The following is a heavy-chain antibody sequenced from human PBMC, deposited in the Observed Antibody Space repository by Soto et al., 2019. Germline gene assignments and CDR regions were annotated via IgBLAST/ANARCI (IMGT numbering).Heavy chain of an antibody. CDR3: ARVSRVIYYFDY. V-gene: IGHV3-11*05. CDR2: ISSGGGYT. CDR1: GFTFSDYY. Sequence: GGSLRLSCAASGFTFSDYYMNWIRQAPGKGLEWVSYISSGGGYTNYADSVKGRFTISRDNAKNSLYLQMNSLRAEDTAVYYCARVSRVIYYFDYWGLGTPVTVSS. J-gene: IGHJ4*02. D-gene: IGHD3-10*01.